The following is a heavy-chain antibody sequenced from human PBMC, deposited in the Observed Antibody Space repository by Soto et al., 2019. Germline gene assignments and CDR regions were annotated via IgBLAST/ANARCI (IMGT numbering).Heavy chain of an antibody. D-gene: IGHD3-10*01. CDR2: IYWDGEK. Sequence: QITLKESGPTLVQPTQTLTLTSSFSGFSLITTGAGVGWIRQPPGKAPEWLALIYWDGEKRYSPALKSRLTITKDSSKNQVVLTMTNMDPVDTATYYCARRQSIMIRGANAFDIWGQGTFLSVSS. J-gene: IGHJ3*02. V-gene: IGHV2-5*02. CDR3: ARRQSIMIRGANAFDI. CDR1: GFSLITTGAG.